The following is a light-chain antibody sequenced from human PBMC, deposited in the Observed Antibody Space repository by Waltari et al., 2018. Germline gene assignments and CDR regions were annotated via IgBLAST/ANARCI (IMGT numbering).Light chain of an antibody. CDR1: QSIGTW. CDR2: KAS. V-gene: IGKV1-5*03. CDR3: QQHENYSFT. J-gene: IGKJ4*01. Sequence: DIQMTQSPSTLSASVGDRVTITCRASQSIGTWLAWFQQKPGKAPKLLIYKASTLKSGVPSRFSGSGSGTEFTLTISNLQPDDFAAYYCQQHENYSFTFGGGTKVEIK.